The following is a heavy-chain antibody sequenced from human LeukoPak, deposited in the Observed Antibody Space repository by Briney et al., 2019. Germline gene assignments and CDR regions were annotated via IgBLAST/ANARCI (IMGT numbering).Heavy chain of an antibody. V-gene: IGHV1-2*02. CDR2: INPNSGGT. D-gene: IGHD5-12*01. J-gene: IGHJ4*02. CDR3: ARENGGYSGYDNSFDY. CDR1: GYTFTGYY. Sequence: APVKVSCKASGYTFTGYYMHWVRQAPGQGLEWMGWINPNSGGTNYAQKFQGRVTMTRDTSISTAYMELSRLRSDDTAVYYCARENGGYSGYDNSFDYWGQGTLVTVSS.